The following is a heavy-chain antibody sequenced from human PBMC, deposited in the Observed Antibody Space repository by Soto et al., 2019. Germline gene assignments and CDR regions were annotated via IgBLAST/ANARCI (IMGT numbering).Heavy chain of an antibody. J-gene: IGHJ5*02. D-gene: IGHD6-19*01. CDR3: ARDYPHSSGWYGGSYWFDT. CDR1: GGSISSYY. CDR2: IYYSGST. V-gene: IGHV4-59*01. Sequence: SETLSLTCTVSGGSISSYYWSWIRQPPGKGLEWIGYIYYSGSTNYNPSLKSRVTISVDTSKNQFSLKLSSVTAADTAVYYCARDYPHSSGWYGGSYWFDTWGQGTLVTVSS.